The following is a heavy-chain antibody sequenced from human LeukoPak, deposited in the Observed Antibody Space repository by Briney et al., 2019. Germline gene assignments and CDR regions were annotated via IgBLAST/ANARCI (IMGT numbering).Heavy chain of an antibody. V-gene: IGHV4-34*01. CDR3: ATIINGEDDY. D-gene: IGHD4-17*01. CDR2: INHSGST. J-gene: IGHJ4*02. Sequence: SGTLSLTCAVSVGSFTDKYWSWLRQPPGKELEWIGEINHSGSTNFNPSLRSRVTILVDASKNQFSLKLSSVTAADTAVYHCATIINGEDDYWGQGTLGTVS. CDR1: VGSFTDKY.